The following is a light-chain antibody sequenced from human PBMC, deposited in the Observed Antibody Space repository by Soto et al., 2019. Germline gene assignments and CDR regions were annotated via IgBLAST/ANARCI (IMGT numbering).Light chain of an antibody. V-gene: IGLV2-14*01. CDR2: DVS. Sequence: QSALTQPASVSGSPGQSITISCTGTSSDVGGYNYVSWYQQHPDKAPKLMIYDVSNRPSGVSNRFSGSKSGNTASLTISGLQVEDEADYYCSSYTSSNTVLFGGGTQLTVL. J-gene: IGLJ2*01. CDR1: SSDVGGYNY. CDR3: SSYTSSNTVL.